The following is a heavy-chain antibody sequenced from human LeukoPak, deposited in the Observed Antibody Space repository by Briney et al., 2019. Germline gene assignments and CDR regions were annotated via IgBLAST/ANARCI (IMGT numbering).Heavy chain of an antibody. V-gene: IGHV4-30-2*01. Sequence: SETLSLTCTVSGGSISSGGYYWSWIRQPPGKGLEWIGYIYYSGSTYYNPSLKSRVTISVDRSKNQFSLKLTSVTVADTAVYYCARLGYCTATSCSTFDYWGQGALVTVSS. CDR2: IYYSGST. D-gene: IGHD2-2*01. CDR3: ARLGYCTATSCSTFDY. CDR1: GGSISSGGYY. J-gene: IGHJ4*02.